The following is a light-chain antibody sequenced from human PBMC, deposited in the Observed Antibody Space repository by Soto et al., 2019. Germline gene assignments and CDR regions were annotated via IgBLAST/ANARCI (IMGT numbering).Light chain of an antibody. V-gene: IGKV1-9*01. Sequence: IQLTQSPSSLSASVGDRVTITCRASPGSSTSFAWYQHKSGKPPKLLIYASSTLHSGVTSRFSGSGPGTDVSLTITSLQPDDFATYYCQQLNFDSWPFGQGTKVEI. CDR3: QQLNFDSWP. CDR2: ASS. J-gene: IGKJ1*01. CDR1: PGSSTS.